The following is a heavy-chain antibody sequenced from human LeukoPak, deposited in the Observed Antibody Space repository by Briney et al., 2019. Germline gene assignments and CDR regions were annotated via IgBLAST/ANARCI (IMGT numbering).Heavy chain of an antibody. Sequence: GASVKVSCKASGYTFTGYYMHWVRQAPGQGLEWMGWINPNSGGTNYAQKFQGRVTMTRDTSISTAYMELSRLRSDDTAVYYCARGAIAVAGRYNWFDPWGQGTLVTVSS. CDR2: INPNSGGT. D-gene: IGHD6-19*01. CDR3: ARGAIAVAGRYNWFDP. V-gene: IGHV1-2*02. CDR1: GYTFTGYY. J-gene: IGHJ5*02.